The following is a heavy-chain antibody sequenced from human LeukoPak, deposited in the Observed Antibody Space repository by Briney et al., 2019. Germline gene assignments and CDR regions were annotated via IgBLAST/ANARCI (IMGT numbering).Heavy chain of an antibody. D-gene: IGHD1-26*01. V-gene: IGHV3-15*01. CDR2: IKSKTDGGTT. CDR3: TTRGGSFSIFDY. Sequence: PGGSLRLSCAASGFTFNYYAMGWVRQAPGKGLEWVGRIKSKTDGGTTDYAAPVKGRFTISRDDSKNTLYLQMNSLKTEDTAVYYCTTRGGSFSIFDYWGQGTLVTVSS. J-gene: IGHJ4*02. CDR1: GFTFNYYA.